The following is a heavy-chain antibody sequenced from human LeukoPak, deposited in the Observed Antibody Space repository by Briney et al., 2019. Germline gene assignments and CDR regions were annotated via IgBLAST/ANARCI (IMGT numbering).Heavy chain of an antibody. J-gene: IGHJ4*02. V-gene: IGHV3-23*01. Sequence: GGSLRLSCAASRFTFRSDAMSWVRQAPGKGLEWVSGISGSGGTTYYADSVKGRFTISRDNSKNTLYLQMNSLRAEDTAVYYCAKHHCSSTSCYRVFDFWGQGTLVTVSS. CDR3: AKHHCSSTSCYRVFDF. CDR1: RFTFRSDA. D-gene: IGHD2-2*02. CDR2: ISGSGGTT.